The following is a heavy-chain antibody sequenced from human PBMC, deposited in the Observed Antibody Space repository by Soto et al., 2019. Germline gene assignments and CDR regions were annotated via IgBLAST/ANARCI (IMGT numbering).Heavy chain of an antibody. CDR3: ARATNYYYAMDV. Sequence: QVQLVESGGGVVQPGRSLGLSCAASGFTFISYGMHWVRQAPGKGLQWVAFISYDGSDRYYEDSVKGRFTISRGNSKNTLYLQINSLKTEDTAVYYCARATNYYYAMDVWGQGTTVTVSS. V-gene: IGHV3-33*05. CDR1: GFTFISYG. CDR2: ISYDGSDR. J-gene: IGHJ6*02.